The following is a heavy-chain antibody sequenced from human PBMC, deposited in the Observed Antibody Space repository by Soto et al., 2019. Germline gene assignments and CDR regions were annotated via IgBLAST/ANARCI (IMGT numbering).Heavy chain of an antibody. CDR3: ERDYISIRAPDDFDI. Sequence: PGGSLRLSCAASGFTFSSYGMHWVRQAPGKGLEWVAVIWYDGSNKYYADSVKGRFTISRDNSKNTLYLQMNSLRAEDTAVYYCERDYISIRAPDDFDIWGQGTMVTVSS. D-gene: IGHD2-21*01. CDR1: GFTFSSYG. J-gene: IGHJ3*02. V-gene: IGHV3-33*01. CDR2: IWYDGSNK.